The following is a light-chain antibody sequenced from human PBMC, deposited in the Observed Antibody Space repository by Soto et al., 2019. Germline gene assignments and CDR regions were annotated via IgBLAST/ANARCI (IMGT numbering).Light chain of an antibody. CDR2: DAS. CDR1: ETVTKW. J-gene: IGKJ2*01. V-gene: IGKV1-5*01. CDR3: QQYSTNPYT. Sequence: DIQMTQSPSTLSASVGDRVTITCRASETVTKWLAWYQQKPGKAPNLLIYDASRLQSGVPSRFSGSESGAEITLTINNLQPDDFATYYCQQYSTNPYTFGQGTKLEIK.